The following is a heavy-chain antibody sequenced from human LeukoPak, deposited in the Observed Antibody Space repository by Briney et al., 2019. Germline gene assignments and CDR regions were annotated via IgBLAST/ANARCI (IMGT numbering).Heavy chain of an antibody. V-gene: IGHV3-23*01. CDR3: AKDFTAYREYYFDY. Sequence: GGSLRLACAASGFTFSSYAMSWVRQAPGKGLEWVSAISGSGGSTYYADSVKGRFTISRDNSKNTLYLQMNSLRAEDTAVYYCAKDFTAYREYYFDYWGQGTLVTVSS. J-gene: IGHJ4*02. CDR1: GFTFSSYA. CDR2: ISGSGGST. D-gene: IGHD3-10*01.